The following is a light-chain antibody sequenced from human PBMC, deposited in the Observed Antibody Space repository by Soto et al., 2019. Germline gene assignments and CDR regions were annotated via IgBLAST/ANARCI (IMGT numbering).Light chain of an antibody. V-gene: IGLV2-18*02. CDR2: EVS. CDR3: ASFTTSKTYV. CDR1: SSDVGSYDR. J-gene: IGLJ1*01. Sequence: TDPPAKAVVPGQSLTIKSTGTSSDVGSYDRVSWYQQPPGTAPKLIIYEVSNRPSGVPDRFSGSKSGNTASLTISGLQPEDETDYYCASFTTSKTYVFGTGTKVTVL.